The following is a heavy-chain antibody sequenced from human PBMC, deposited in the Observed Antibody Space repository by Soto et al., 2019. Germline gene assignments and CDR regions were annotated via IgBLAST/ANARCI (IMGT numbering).Heavy chain of an antibody. CDR2: ISGSGGST. D-gene: IGHD6-6*01. J-gene: IGHJ5*02. Sequence: GGSLRLSCGASGFTFSSYAMSWVRQAPGKGLEWVSGISGSGGSTYYADSVKGRFSISRDNSKNTLYLQMNSLRAEDTAVYYCAKDRRSSSTLGWFDPWGQGTLVTVSS. CDR3: AKDRRSSSTLGWFDP. CDR1: GFTFSSYA. V-gene: IGHV3-23*01.